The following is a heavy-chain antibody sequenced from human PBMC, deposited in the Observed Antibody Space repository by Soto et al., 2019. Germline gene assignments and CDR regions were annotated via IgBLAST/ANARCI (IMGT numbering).Heavy chain of an antibody. CDR3: SRGRRNYYGTYV. Sequence: EVQLVESGGGLVQPGGSLRLSCAASGFTFSSYWMHWVRQAPGKGLVWVSRGKTDGSTFYSDAVRGRFTISRDNAKNTLDLERNSQRDEGSALYCCSRGRRNYYGTYVLGQGTTVSVSS. CDR1: GFTFSSYW. V-gene: IGHV3-74*01. CDR2: GKTDGST. J-gene: IGHJ6*02.